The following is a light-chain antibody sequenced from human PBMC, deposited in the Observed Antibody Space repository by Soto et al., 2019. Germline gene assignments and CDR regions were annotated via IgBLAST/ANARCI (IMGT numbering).Light chain of an antibody. CDR2: GAF. Sequence: DILMTQSPGTLSLSPGERATLSCRASQSVTSNYLAWYQQKPGQAPRLLIYGAFSRATDIPDRFSGSGSGTDFTLTINRLEPEDSAVYYCQQYGSLITFGQGTRLEIK. CDR1: QSVTSNY. CDR3: QQYGSLIT. V-gene: IGKV3-20*01. J-gene: IGKJ5*01.